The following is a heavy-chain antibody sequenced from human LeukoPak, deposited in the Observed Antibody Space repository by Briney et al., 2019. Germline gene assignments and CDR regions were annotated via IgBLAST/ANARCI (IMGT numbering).Heavy chain of an antibody. CDR2: INHSGST. D-gene: IGHD3-10*01. J-gene: IGHJ4*02. CDR3: ARSYGSGSYSGY. Sequence: SETLSLTCAVYGGSFSGYYWSWIRQPPGKGLEWIGEINHSGSTNYNPSLKSRVTISVDTSKNQFSLKLSSVTAADTAVYYCARSYGSGSYSGYWGQGTLVTVSS. CDR1: GGSFSGYY. V-gene: IGHV4-34*01.